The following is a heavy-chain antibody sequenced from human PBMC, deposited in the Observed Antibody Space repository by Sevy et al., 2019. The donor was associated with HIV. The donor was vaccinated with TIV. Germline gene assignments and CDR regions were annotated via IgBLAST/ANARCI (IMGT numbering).Heavy chain of an antibody. CDR3: ARGAVVIGTAATPVLDF. Sequence: SETLSLTCSVSDDSINSYYWSWIRQPPGKGLEWIGYIYNNIGSTSYNPSLTSRVTISVDTSKNHFSLKLTSVTPADTAIYYCARGAVVIGTAATPVLDFWGLGSLVTVSS. V-gene: IGHV4-59*08. J-gene: IGHJ4*02. D-gene: IGHD2-2*01. CDR1: DDSINSYY. CDR2: IYNNIGST.